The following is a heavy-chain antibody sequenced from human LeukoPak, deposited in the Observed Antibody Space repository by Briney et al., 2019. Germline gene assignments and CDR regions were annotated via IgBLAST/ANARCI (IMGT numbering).Heavy chain of an antibody. CDR2: IYTSGST. CDR3: ARDGRHGDHYYSYYYMDV. CDR1: GGSISSYY. J-gene: IGHJ6*03. Sequence: SETLSLTCTVSGGSISSYYWSWIRQPAGKGLEWIGRIYTSGSTNYNPSLKSRVTMSVDTSKNQFSLKLSSVTAADTAVYYCARDGRHGDHYYSYYYMDVWGKGTTVTVSS. V-gene: IGHV4-4*07. D-gene: IGHD4-17*01.